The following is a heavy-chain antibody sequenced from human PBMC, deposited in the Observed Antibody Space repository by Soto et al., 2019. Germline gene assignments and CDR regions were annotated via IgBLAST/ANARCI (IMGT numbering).Heavy chain of an antibody. CDR1: GGTFSSYA. D-gene: IGHD1-7*01. CDR2: IIPIFGTA. CDR3: ARDGGTGTNYIKAYYYYGMDV. Sequence: GASVKVSCKASGGTFSSYAISWVRQAPGQGLEWMGGIIPIFGTANYAQKFQGRVTITADESTSTAYMELSSLRSEDTAVYYCARDGGTGTNYIKAYYYYGMDVWGQGTTVTVS. V-gene: IGHV1-69*13. J-gene: IGHJ6*02.